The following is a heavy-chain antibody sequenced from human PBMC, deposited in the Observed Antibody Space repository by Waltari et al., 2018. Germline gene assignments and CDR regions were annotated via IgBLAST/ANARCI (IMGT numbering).Heavy chain of an antibody. Sequence: QVQLQQWGAGLLKPSETLSLTCAVYGGSFGGYYWSCIRQPPGKGLEWIGEINHSGSTNYNPSLKSRVTISVDTSKNQFSLKLSSVTAADTAVYYCARVNSWRRTFDYWGQGTLVTVSS. D-gene: IGHD1-1*01. CDR3: ARVNSWRRTFDY. CDR2: INHSGST. J-gene: IGHJ4*02. CDR1: GGSFGGYY. V-gene: IGHV4-34*01.